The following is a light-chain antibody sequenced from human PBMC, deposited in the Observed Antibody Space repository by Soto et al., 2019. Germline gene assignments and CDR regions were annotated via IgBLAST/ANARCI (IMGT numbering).Light chain of an antibody. J-gene: IGKJ1*01. Sequence: EIVLTQSPGTLSLSPGERATLSCRASQSVSGSYLVWYQQKPGQAPRLLIYGASSRATGIPARFSGSGSGTEFTLTISSLQSEDFAVYYCQQYNNWPPWTFGQGTKVEIK. V-gene: IGKV3-15*01. CDR1: QSVSGSY. CDR2: GAS. CDR3: QQYNNWPPWT.